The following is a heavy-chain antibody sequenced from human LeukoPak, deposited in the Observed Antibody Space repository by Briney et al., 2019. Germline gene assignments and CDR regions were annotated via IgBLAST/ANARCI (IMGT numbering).Heavy chain of an antibody. V-gene: IGHV1-8*01. Sequence: ASVKVSCKASGSTFTTYDIHWVRQATGQGLEWMGWMSPNSGNTGYAQKFQGRVTMTRNTSISTAYMELSSLRSEDTAVYYCARGLTYIAVAGDYFDYWGQGTLVTVSS. D-gene: IGHD6-19*01. CDR3: ARGLTYIAVAGDYFDY. CDR1: GSTFTTYD. CDR2: MSPNSGNT. J-gene: IGHJ4*02.